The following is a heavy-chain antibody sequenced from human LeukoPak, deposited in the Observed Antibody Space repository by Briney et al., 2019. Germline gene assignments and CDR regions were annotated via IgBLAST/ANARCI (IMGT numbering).Heavy chain of an antibody. CDR1: GGSFSGYY. CDR2: INHSGST. J-gene: IGHJ4*02. CDR3: ARHTRRGVVVHCFDY. D-gene: IGHD3-22*01. Sequence: SETLSLTCAVYGGSFSGYYWSWIRQPPGKGLEWIGEINHSGSTNYNPSLKSRVTISVDTSKNQFSLKLSSVTAADTAVYYCARHTRRGVVVHCFDYWGQGALVTVSS. V-gene: IGHV4-34*01.